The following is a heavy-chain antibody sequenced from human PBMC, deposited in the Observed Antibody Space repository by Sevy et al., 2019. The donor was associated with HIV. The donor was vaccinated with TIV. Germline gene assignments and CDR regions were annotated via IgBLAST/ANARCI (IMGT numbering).Heavy chain of an antibody. J-gene: IGHJ4*02. V-gene: IGHV3-48*01. CDR1: GFTFSSYS. Sequence: GGSLRLSCAASGFTFSSYSMNWVRQAPGKGLEWVSYISSSSSTIYYADFVKGRFTISRDNAKNSLYLQMNSLRAEDTAVYYCARDGSGVDYWGQGTLVTVSS. D-gene: IGHD5-12*01. CDR3: ARDGSGVDY. CDR2: ISSSSSTI.